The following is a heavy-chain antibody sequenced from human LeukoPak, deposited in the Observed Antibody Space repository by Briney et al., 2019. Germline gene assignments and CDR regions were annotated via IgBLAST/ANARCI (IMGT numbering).Heavy chain of an antibody. J-gene: IGHJ4*02. CDR3: ARDHNEYYYDSSGYLDY. Sequence: PGGSLRLSCAASGFTFSSYGMHWVRQAPGKGLEWVAVIWYDGSNKYYADSVKGRFTISRDNSKNTLYLQMSSLRAEDTAVYYCARDHNEYYYDSSGYLDYWGQGTLVTVSS. CDR1: GFTFSSYG. V-gene: IGHV3-33*01. D-gene: IGHD3-22*01. CDR2: IWYDGSNK.